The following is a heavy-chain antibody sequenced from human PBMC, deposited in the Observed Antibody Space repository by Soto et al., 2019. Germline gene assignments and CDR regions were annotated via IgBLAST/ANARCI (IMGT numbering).Heavy chain of an antibody. D-gene: IGHD6-19*01. Sequence: GGSLRLSCAASGFTFSSYAMSCVRQAPWKGLEWVSAISGSGGITYYADSVKGRFTISRDNSKNTLYLQMNNLRTEDTAVYYCARPYSSGWSLPFDYWGQGTRVTVSS. CDR3: ARPYSSGWSLPFDY. CDR2: ISGSGGIT. CDR1: GFTFSSYA. J-gene: IGHJ4*02. V-gene: IGHV3-23*01.